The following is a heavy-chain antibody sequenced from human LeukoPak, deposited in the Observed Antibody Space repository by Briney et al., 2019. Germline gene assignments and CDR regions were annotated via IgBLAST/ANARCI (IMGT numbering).Heavy chain of an antibody. Sequence: SETLSLTCTVSGGSLGSSTYYWGWIRQPPGKGLERVASISYSGSTYYNPSLRSRVTMSVDTSKNQFSLKLNSVTAADTAVYYCARVPTSWLFFDYWGQGTLVTVSS. J-gene: IGHJ4*02. D-gene: IGHD3-22*01. CDR3: ARVPTSWLFFDY. CDR2: ISYSGST. V-gene: IGHV4-39*01. CDR1: GGSLGSSTYY.